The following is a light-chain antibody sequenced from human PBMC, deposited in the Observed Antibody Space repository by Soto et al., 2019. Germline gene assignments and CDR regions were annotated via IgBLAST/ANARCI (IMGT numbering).Light chain of an antibody. CDR3: QQRAKWPLT. CDR1: QSVNSF. Sequence: EIVLTQSPVTLSLSPGERATLSCRASQSVNSFLAWYQQKPGQAPRLLIYDTSKRDTGIPARFSGSGSGTDFTLTISSLEPEDLAIYYCQQRAKWPLTFGGGTKVEIK. CDR2: DTS. V-gene: IGKV3-11*01. J-gene: IGKJ4*01.